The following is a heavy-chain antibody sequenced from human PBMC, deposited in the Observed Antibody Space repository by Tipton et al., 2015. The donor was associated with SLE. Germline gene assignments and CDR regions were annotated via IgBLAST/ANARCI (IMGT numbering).Heavy chain of an antibody. Sequence: QLVQSGAEVKKPGSSVKISCETSGGTLTNFALGWVRQAPGHGLEWIGGIIPILGVTYNEQKLQGRVTITADKSTNTAHMELSSLTSDDTAVYYCAGGGGDFWSGPDAFDIWGQGTMVPVSS. J-gene: IGHJ3*02. CDR1: GGTLTNFA. CDR3: AGGGGDFWSGPDAFDI. V-gene: IGHV1-69*09. CDR2: IIPILGVT. D-gene: IGHD3-3*01.